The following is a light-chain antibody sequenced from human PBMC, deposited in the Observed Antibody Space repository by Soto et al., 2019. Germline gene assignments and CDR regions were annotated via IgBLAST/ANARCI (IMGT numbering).Light chain of an antibody. CDR1: QSVSSN. V-gene: IGKV3-15*01. CDR2: GAS. Sequence: VLMTQSPSTLSVSPGERATLSCRASQSVSSNLAWYQQKPGQAPRLLIYGASTRATGIPARFSGSGPGTEFTLTISSLQSEDFAVYYCLQYNNWPLTFGQGTKVDIK. J-gene: IGKJ1*01. CDR3: LQYNNWPLT.